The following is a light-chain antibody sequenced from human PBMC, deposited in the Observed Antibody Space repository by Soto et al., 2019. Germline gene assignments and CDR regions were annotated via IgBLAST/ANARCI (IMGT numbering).Light chain of an antibody. V-gene: IGKV3-15*01. J-gene: IGKJ2*01. Sequence: EIVMTQSPATLSVSPGERATLSCRASQSVSSNLAWYQQKPGQAPRLLIYGASTRATGIPARFSGSGSGTEFPLPISSLQSEHFAVYYCQQYNNWPMYTFGQGTKLEIK. CDR2: GAS. CDR3: QQYNNWPMYT. CDR1: QSVSSN.